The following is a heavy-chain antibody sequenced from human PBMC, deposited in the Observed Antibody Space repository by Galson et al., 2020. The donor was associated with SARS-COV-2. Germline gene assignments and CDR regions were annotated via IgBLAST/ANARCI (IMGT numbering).Heavy chain of an antibody. V-gene: IGHV1-2*02. J-gene: IGHJ4*02. CDR3: ARDKNSSGSYWQFFDY. CDR1: GYTFTAYF. D-gene: IGHD3-22*01. CDR2: INPYTGDT. Sequence: ASVKVSCKTSGYTFTAYFLHWVRQAPGQGPEWVGWINPYTGDTNLARKFQGRVPLTRDTSSKQAYLELSPLRSDDTAVYFCARDKNSSGSYWQFFDYWGQGSLVTVSS.